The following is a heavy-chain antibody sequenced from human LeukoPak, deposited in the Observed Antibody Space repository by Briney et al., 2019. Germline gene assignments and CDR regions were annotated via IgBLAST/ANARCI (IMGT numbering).Heavy chain of an antibody. CDR1: GFTFSSYW. J-gene: IGHJ4*02. CDR2: ISYDGSNK. Sequence: GGSLRLSCAASGFTFSSYWMSWVRQAPGKGLEWVAVISYDGSNKYYADSVKGRFTISRDNSKNTLYLQMNSLRAEDTAVYYCAKGESSSWIPYYFDYWGQGTLVTVSS. V-gene: IGHV3-30*18. D-gene: IGHD6-13*01. CDR3: AKGESSSWIPYYFDY.